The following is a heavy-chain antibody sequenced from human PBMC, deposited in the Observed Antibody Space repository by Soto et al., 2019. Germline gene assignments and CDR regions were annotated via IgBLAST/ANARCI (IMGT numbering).Heavy chain of an antibody. CDR3: ARGEGPTTVYFNY. V-gene: IGHV4-59*01. CDR2: IYYSGST. CDR1: GGSISSYY. J-gene: IGHJ4*02. Sequence: KSSETLSLTCTVSGGSISSYYWSWIRQPPGKGLEWIGYIYYSGSTNYNPSLKSRVTISVDTSKNQFSLKLSSVTAADTAVYYCARGEGPTTVYFNYCGQGPLVTVYS. D-gene: IGHD1-26*01.